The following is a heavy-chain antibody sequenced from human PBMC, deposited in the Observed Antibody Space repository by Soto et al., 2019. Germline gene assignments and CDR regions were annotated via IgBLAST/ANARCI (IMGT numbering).Heavy chain of an antibody. CDR3: ARARYYDSGNYGLLKSYYHGMDV. D-gene: IGHD3-10*01. CDR1: GFTFSRYT. Sequence: QVQLAESGGGVVQPGRSLRLSCAASGFTFSRYTMHWVRQAPGKGLEWVTLISYDGSNEYYADSVKGRFTISRDNSKNTLYLQLNSLRDDDTAVYYCARARYYDSGNYGLLKSYYHGMDVWGQGTPVTVSS. V-gene: IGHV3-30-3*01. J-gene: IGHJ6*02. CDR2: ISYDGSNE.